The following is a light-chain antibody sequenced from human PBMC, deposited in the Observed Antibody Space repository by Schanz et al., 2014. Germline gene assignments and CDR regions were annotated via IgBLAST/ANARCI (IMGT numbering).Light chain of an antibody. CDR2: DVN. CDR1: RSDVGGYNY. V-gene: IGLV2-14*03. CDR3: ASYTSTSIVV. J-gene: IGLJ2*01. Sequence: QSALTQPASVSGSPGQSITISCTGTRSDVGGYNYVSWYQQHPGKAPKLMIYDVNNRPSGVSNRFSGSKSGNTASLTISGLQAEDEADFYCASYTSTSIVVFGGGTQLTVL.